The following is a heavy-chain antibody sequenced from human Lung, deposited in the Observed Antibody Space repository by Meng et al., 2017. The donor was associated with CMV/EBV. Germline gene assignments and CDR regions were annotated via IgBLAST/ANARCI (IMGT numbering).Heavy chain of an antibody. J-gene: IGHJ4*02. CDR2: INAYNGDT. V-gene: IGHV1-18*01. CDR1: GYTFTNYG. Sequence: QVQVGRPGGGGKKPGASVKVSCKASGYTFTNYGITWVRQAPGQGLEWMGWINAYNGDTNYAQTLQGRVTMTTDTSTSTAYMELRSLRSDDTAVYYCARVEVGITSGDYWGQGTLVTVSS. CDR3: ARVEVGITSGDY. D-gene: IGHD1-26*01.